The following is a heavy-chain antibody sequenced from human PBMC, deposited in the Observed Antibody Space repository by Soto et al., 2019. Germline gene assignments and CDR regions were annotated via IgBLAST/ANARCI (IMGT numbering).Heavy chain of an antibody. CDR2: VIPMFGTV. V-gene: IGHV1-69*12. CDR1: GGTFSSYG. CDR3: ARDRGYGDSDY. D-gene: IGHD4-17*01. Sequence: QVLLVQSGADVKRPGSSVKVSCKASGGTFSSYGISWVRQAPGQGLEWMGGVIPMFGTVNYAQKFQGRVTITAEETTGTAYMELSTLRSEDPAVYYCARDRGYGDSDYWGQGTLVTVSS. J-gene: IGHJ4*02.